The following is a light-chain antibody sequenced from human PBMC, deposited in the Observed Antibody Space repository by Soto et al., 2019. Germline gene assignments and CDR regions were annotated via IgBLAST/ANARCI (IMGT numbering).Light chain of an antibody. V-gene: IGKV3-15*01. J-gene: IGKJ4*01. CDR1: QSVSSY. Sequence: EIVMPQSPVTLSVSPGERATLSCRASQSVSSYLAWYQQKRGQAPRLLIYSASTRATGIPARFSGSGSGTEFILTISSLQSEDFVVYYCQQYSKWPLTFGGGTKVDI. CDR2: SAS. CDR3: QQYSKWPLT.